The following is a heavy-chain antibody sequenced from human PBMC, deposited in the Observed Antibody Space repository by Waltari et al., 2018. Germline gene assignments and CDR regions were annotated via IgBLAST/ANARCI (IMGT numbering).Heavy chain of an antibody. V-gene: IGHV3-74*01. D-gene: IGHD5-12*01. CDR3: AAVQEMAPDY. CDR2: ISPDGGDR. Sequence: EVQLVESGGGLVQPGGSLRLSCSASGFTFSSPGRPWVRQAPGKGLEWVSRISPDGGDRIYADSVKGRFTISRDNARNTLFLQMSSLRIEDTAIYHCAAVQEMAPDYWGQGTLVTVSS. J-gene: IGHJ4*02. CDR1: GFTFSSPG.